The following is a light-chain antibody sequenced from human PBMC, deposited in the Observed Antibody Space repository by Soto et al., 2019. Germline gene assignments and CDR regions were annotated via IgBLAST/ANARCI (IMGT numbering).Light chain of an antibody. J-gene: IGKJ4*01. V-gene: IGKV3-11*01. CDR1: QSVSNY. CDR2: DAS. CDR3: QQRSSWPRLS. Sequence: IVLTQSPATLSLSPGERATLSCRASQSVSNYLAWYQQKPGQAPRVLIYDASNRTTGIPARFSGSGSGTDFTLSISSLEPEDFAVYYCQQRSSWPRLSFGGGTKVEIK.